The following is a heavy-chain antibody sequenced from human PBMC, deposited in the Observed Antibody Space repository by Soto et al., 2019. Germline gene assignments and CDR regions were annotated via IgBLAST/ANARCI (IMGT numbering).Heavy chain of an antibody. CDR3: ARDKGIAVDY. CDR2: IYYSGST. D-gene: IGHD6-19*01. J-gene: IGHJ4*02. CDR1: GGSISSYY. Sequence: QVQLQESGPGLVKPSETLSLTCTVSGGSISSYYWSWIRQPPGKGLEWIGYIYYSGSTNYNPSLKSRVTISVDTAKNLFSLKLSSVTAADTAVYYCARDKGIAVDYWGQGTLVTVSS. V-gene: IGHV4-59*01.